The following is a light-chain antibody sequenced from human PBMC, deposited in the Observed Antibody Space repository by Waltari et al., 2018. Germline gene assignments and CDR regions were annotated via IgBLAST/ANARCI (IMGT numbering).Light chain of an antibody. CDR3: VQRSQWPYA. V-gene: IGKV2-30*02. CDR1: QSLVQSDGNTF. Sequence: DVVMTQSPLSLPVTLGQPASISCWSSQSLVQSDGNTFLNLFHQRPGQSPRRLIYKVSNRESGVPDRFSGSGSGTDFTLKISRVDAEDVGIYYCVQRSQWPYAFGQGTKLEIK. CDR2: KVS. J-gene: IGKJ2*01.